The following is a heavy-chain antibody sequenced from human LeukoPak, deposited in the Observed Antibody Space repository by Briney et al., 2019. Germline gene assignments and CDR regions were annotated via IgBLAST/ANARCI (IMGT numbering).Heavy chain of an antibody. CDR2: VTDTGNR. D-gene: IGHD1-26*01. V-gene: IGHV4-34*01. Sequence: KPSETLSLTCAVYGGSFSGYYWTWIRQPPGQGLEWIGEVTDTGNRNYNPSLRSRVTISVDTAKNQFSLKVTSVTAADTSGFYCARQGSGGRSFDVWGQGTMVTVSS. J-gene: IGHJ3*01. CDR1: GGSFSGYY. CDR3: ARQGSGGRSFDV.